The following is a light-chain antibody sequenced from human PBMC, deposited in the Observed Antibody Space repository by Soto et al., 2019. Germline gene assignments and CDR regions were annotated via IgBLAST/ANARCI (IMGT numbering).Light chain of an antibody. J-gene: IGLJ1*01. CDR3: SSYTTSYFYV. V-gene: IGLV2-14*01. Sequence: QSALTQPASVSGSPGQSITISCTGSGRDIGAYDYVSWYQQHPGKAPKLLIYGVKNRPSGVSYRFSASKSAFTASLTISGLQAEDEAHCYCSSYTTSYFYVFGPGTKGTVL. CDR1: GRDIGAYDY. CDR2: GVK.